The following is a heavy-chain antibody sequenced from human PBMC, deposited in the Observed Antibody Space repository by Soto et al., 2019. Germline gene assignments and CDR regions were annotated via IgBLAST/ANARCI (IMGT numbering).Heavy chain of an antibody. J-gene: IGHJ4*02. CDR1: GFTFSDYY. Sequence: QVQLVESGGGLVKSGGSLRLPCAVSGFTFSDYYMNWLRQAPGKGLEWISYISPGSDNTKYADSVKGRFTISRDNAKNSLYLQMSSLRAEDTAVYYCARITLYYFDSWGQGTLVTVSS. D-gene: IGHD3-10*01. CDR3: ARITLYYFDS. V-gene: IGHV3-11*05. CDR2: ISPGSDNT.